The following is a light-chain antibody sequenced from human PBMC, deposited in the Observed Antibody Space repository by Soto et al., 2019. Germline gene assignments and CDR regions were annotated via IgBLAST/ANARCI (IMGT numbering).Light chain of an antibody. J-gene: IGKJ4*01. CDR2: DAY. CDR1: RSFRGL. Sequence: EVVLTQSPVTLSLSPGERATLSCRASRSFRGLLAWYQQKPGQAPRLLIYDAYNRATGIPPRFSGSGSGTEFTLTISSLQSADFAVYYCQQYNDWPLTFGGGTKVEIK. V-gene: IGKV3D-15*01. CDR3: QQYNDWPLT.